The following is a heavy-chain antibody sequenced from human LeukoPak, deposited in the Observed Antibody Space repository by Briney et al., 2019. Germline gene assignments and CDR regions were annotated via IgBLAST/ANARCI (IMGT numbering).Heavy chain of an antibody. CDR3: AKDAAGPEY. CDR1: GPAFSTYS. Sequence: GGSLRLSCAASGPAFSTYSMSWVRQAPGKGLYWVSGISASGSSTYYEDSVKGRFTISRDNSKNTLYLQMNSLRAEDTAVYYCAKDAAGPEYWGQGTLVTVSS. V-gene: IGHV3-23*01. CDR2: ISASGSST. J-gene: IGHJ4*02. D-gene: IGHD6-13*01.